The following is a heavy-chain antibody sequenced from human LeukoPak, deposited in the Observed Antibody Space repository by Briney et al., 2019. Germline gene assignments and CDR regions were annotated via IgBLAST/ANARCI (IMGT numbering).Heavy chain of an antibody. Sequence: PTGGSLRLSCAASGFTFSSYGMHWVRQAPGKGLEWVAVIWYDGSNKYYADSVKGRFSISKDNSKNTLYLQMNSLRAEDTAVYYCGTNGGPGAHIEYWGQGTLVTVSS. D-gene: IGHD2-8*01. CDR1: GFTFSSYG. J-gene: IGHJ4*02. CDR3: GTNGGPGAHIEY. CDR2: IWYDGSNK. V-gene: IGHV3-33*01.